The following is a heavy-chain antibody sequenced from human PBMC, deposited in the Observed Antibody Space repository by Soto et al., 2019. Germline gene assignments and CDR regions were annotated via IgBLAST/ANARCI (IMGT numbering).Heavy chain of an antibody. J-gene: IGHJ4*02. CDR1: GFTFSSYG. CDR2: IWYDGSNK. CDR3: ARDMYLPGGGRGGVDY. V-gene: IGHV3-33*01. Sequence: PGGSLRLSCAASGFTFSSYGMHWVRQAPGKGLEWVAVIWYDGSNKYYADYVKGRFTISRDNSKNTLYLQMNSLRAEDTAVYYCARDMYLPGGGRGGVDYWGQGTLVTVSS. D-gene: IGHD2-15*01.